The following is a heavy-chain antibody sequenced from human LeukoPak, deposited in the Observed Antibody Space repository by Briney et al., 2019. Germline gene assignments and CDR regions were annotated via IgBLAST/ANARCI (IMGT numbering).Heavy chain of an antibody. Sequence: ASVEVSCKVSGYTLTELSMHWVRQAPGKGLEWMGGFDPEDGETVYAQKFQGRVTMTEDTSTDTAYMELSSLRSEDTAVYYCATDRANESGSYWYYWGQGTLVTVSS. CDR2: FDPEDGET. CDR3: ATDRANESGSYWYY. J-gene: IGHJ4*02. D-gene: IGHD1-26*01. V-gene: IGHV1-24*01. CDR1: GYTLTELS.